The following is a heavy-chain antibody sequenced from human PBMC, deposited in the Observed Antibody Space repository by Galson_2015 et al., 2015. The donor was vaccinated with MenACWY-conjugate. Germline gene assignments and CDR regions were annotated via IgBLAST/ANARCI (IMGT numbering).Heavy chain of an antibody. CDR2: ISWDSGSI. Sequence: SLRLSCAGSGFTFDDKDMNWVRHAPGKGLEWVSGISWDSGSIDYADSVKGRFTISRDNAKNSLYLQISSLRAEDTALYYCAKSAEYNCCCYAIEYWGQGALFTVSS. J-gene: IGHJ4*02. CDR1: GFTFDDKD. D-gene: IGHD2-2*01. V-gene: IGHV3-9*01. CDR3: AKSAEYNCCCYAIEY.